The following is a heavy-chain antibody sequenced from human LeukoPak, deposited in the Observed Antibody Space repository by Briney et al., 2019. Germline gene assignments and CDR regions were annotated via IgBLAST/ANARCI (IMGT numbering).Heavy chain of an antibody. CDR3: ARRIIRAEAYDAFDL. CDR2: ITFDGNSK. CDR1: GFTFSSYA. Sequence: GRSLRLSCAASGFTFSSYAFHWVRQAPGKGLEWVAVITFDGNSKNYAESVKGRFTISRDNSKKTLYLQLNALRVDDTAIYYCARRIIRAEAYDAFDLWGQGTLVTVSS. J-gene: IGHJ3*01. D-gene: IGHD2-15*01. V-gene: IGHV3-30*04.